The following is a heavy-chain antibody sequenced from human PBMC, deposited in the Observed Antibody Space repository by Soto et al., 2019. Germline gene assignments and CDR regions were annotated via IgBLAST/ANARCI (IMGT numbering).Heavy chain of an antibody. CDR1: GFTFSSYA. J-gene: IGHJ3*02. CDR2: ISGSGGST. V-gene: IGHV3-23*01. Sequence: EVQLLESGGGLVQPGGSLRLSCAASGFTFSSYAMSWVRQAPGKGLEWVSAISGSGGSTYYADSVKGRFTISRDNSKNTLYLQMNSLRAEDTAVYHCAKKQHQLLSRVADAFDIWGQGTMVTVSS. D-gene: IGHD2-2*01. CDR3: AKKQHQLLSRVADAFDI.